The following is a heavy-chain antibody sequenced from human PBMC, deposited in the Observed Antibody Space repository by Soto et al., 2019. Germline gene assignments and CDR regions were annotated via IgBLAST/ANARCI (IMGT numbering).Heavy chain of an antibody. CDR2: IYSGGST. CDR1: GFTVSSNY. CDR3: AREFRYFDWLLQGSCGMDV. V-gene: IGHV3-53*01. Sequence: EVQLVESGGGLIRPGGSLRLSCAVSGFTVSSNYMSWVRQAPGKGLEWVSVIYSGGSTYYADSVKGRFTISRDNSKNTLYLQMNSLRAEDTAVYYCAREFRYFDWLLQGSCGMDVWGQGTTVTVSS. J-gene: IGHJ6*02. D-gene: IGHD3-9*01.